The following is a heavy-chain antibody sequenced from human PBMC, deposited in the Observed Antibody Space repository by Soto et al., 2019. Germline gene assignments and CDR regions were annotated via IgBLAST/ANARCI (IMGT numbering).Heavy chain of an antibody. V-gene: IGHV1-2*04. CDR3: ATSRGYSTNYALDY. CDR1: GYTFTGYY. Sequence: ASVKVSCKASGYTFTGYYMHWVRQAPGQGLEWMGWINPNSGGTNYAQKFQGWVTMTRDTSISTAYMEPSRLRSDDTAVYYCATSRGYSTNYALDYWGRGTLVTVSS. J-gene: IGHJ4*02. D-gene: IGHD5-18*01. CDR2: INPNSGGT.